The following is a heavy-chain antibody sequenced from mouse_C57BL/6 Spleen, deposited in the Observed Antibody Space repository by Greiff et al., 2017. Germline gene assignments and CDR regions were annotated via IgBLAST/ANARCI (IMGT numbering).Heavy chain of an antibody. CDR1: GYTFTDYY. J-gene: IGHJ4*01. D-gene: IGHD2-1*01. CDR2: IYPGSGNT. V-gene: IGHV1-76*01. CDR3: ARERVYGNSYAMDY. Sequence: QVQLKQSGAELVRPGASVKLSCKASGYTFTDYYINWVKQRPGQGLEWIARIYPGSGNTYYNEKFKGKATLTAEKSSSTAYMQLSSLTSEDSAVYFCARERVYGNSYAMDYWGQGTSVTVSS.